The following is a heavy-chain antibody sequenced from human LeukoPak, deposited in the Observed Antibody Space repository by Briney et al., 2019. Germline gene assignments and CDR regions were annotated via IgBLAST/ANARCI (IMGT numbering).Heavy chain of an antibody. Sequence: PGGSLRLSCAASGFTFSSYAMHWVRQAPGKGLEYVSAISSNGGSTYYANSVEGRFTISRDNSKNTLYLQMGSLRAEDMAVYYCARGLPYYGSGPTGAVGLSYGMDVWGQGTTVTVSS. V-gene: IGHV3-64*01. D-gene: IGHD3-10*01. J-gene: IGHJ6*02. CDR1: GFTFSSYA. CDR3: ARGLPYYGSGPTGAVGLSYGMDV. CDR2: ISSNGGST.